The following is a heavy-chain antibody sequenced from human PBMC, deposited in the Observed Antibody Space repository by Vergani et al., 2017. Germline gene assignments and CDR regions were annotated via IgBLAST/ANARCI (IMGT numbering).Heavy chain of an antibody. CDR1: GFTFSSYA. Sequence: QVQLVESGGGVVQPGRSLRLSCAASGFTFSSYAMHWVRQAPGKGLEWVAVISYDGSNKYYADSVKGRFTISRDNSKNTLYLQMNSLRAEDTAVYYCARVFGNYYGSGSYFFDYWGQGTLVTVSS. V-gene: IGHV3-30*01. J-gene: IGHJ4*02. CDR3: ARVFGNYYGSGSYFFDY. D-gene: IGHD3-10*01. CDR2: ISYDGSNK.